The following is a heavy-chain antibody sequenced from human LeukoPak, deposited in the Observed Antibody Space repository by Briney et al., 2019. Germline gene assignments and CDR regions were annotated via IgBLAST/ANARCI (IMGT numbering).Heavy chain of an antibody. D-gene: IGHD1-26*01. J-gene: IGHJ4*02. CDR3: ARRGGSYSY. Sequence: PSETLSLTCSVSGYSISSGYYWGWIRQPPGKGLEWIGSIYHSGSTYYNPSLKSRVTISVDTSRNQFSLKLSSVTAADTAVYHCARRGGSYSYWGQGTLVTVSS. CDR1: GYSISSGYY. CDR2: IYHSGST. V-gene: IGHV4-38-2*01.